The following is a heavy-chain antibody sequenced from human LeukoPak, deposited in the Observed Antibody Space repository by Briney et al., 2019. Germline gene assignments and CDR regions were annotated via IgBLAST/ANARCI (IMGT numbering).Heavy chain of an antibody. CDR1: GYTFTGYY. Sequence: ASVKVSCKASGYTFTGYYMHWVRQAPGQGLEWMGWINPNSGGTNYAQKFQGRVTMTRDTSISTAYMELSRLRSDDTAVYYCARDAYAETVTLDYWGQETLVTVSS. CDR3: ARDAYAETVTLDY. J-gene: IGHJ4*02. D-gene: IGHD4-11*01. V-gene: IGHV1-2*02. CDR2: INPNSGGT.